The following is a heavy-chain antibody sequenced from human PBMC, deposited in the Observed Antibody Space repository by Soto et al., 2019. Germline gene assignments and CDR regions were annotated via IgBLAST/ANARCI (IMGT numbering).Heavy chain of an antibody. CDR3: ARDLGRIAAAGSYFDY. D-gene: IGHD6-13*01. Sequence: ASVKVSCKASGYTFTSYYMHWVRQAPGQGLEWMGIINPSGGSTSYAQKFQGRVTMTRDTSTSTVYMELSSLRSEDTAVYYCARDLGRIAAAGSYFDYWGQGTLVTVSS. V-gene: IGHV1-46*03. J-gene: IGHJ4*02. CDR1: GYTFTSYY. CDR2: INPSGGST.